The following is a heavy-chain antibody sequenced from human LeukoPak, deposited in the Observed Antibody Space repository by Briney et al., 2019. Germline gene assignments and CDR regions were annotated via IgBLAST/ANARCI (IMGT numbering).Heavy chain of an antibody. V-gene: IGHV1-8*03. CDR3: ARGVYYCSSTSCYMWYFDY. CDR2: MNPNSGNT. Sequence: ASVKVSCKASGYTFTGYYMHWVRQAPGQGLEWMGWMNPNSGNTGYAQKFQGRVTITRNTSISTAYMELSSLRSEDTAVYYCARGVYYCSSTSCYMWYFDYWGQGTLVTVSS. CDR1: GYTFTGYY. J-gene: IGHJ4*02. D-gene: IGHD2-2*02.